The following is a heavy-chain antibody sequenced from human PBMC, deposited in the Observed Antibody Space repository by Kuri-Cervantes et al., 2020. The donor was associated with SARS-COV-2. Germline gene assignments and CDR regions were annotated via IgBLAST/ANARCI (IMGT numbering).Heavy chain of an antibody. CDR2: INHSGST. CDR3: ADSYNWNRFDS. Sequence: SQTLSLTCAVYGGSFSGYYWSWIRQPPGKGLEWIGEINHSGSTNYNPSLKGRVTMSMDKSKNHFSLMLTSMTAADTAVYYCADSYNWNRFDSWGQGALVTVSS. J-gene: IGHJ4*02. D-gene: IGHD1-20*01. CDR1: GGSFSGYY. V-gene: IGHV4-34*01.